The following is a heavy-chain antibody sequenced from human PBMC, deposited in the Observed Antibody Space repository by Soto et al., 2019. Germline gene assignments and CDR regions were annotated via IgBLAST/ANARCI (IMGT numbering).Heavy chain of an antibody. CDR3: VYYDSSGYWGYFDY. D-gene: IGHD3-22*01. CDR1: GFTFSSYA. J-gene: IGHJ4*02. V-gene: IGHV3-30-3*01. Sequence: PGGSLRLSCAASGFTFSSYAMHWVRQAPGKGLEWVAVISYDGSNKYYADSVKGRFTISRDNSKNTLYLQMNSLRAEDTAVYYCVYYDSSGYWGYFDYWGQGTLVTVSS. CDR2: ISYDGSNK.